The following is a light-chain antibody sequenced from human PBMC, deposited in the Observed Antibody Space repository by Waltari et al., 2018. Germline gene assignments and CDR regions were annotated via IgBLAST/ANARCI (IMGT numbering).Light chain of an antibody. V-gene: IGKV4-1*01. J-gene: IGKJ2*01. Sequence: DIVMTQSPDSLAVSLGERATINCKSSQSVLYSSNNKNYLAWYQQKPGQPPKLLIYWASTRESGVTDRFSGCGSGTDFTLTISSLQAEDVAVYYCQEYYGTPPDTFGQGTKLEIK. CDR3: QEYYGTPPDT. CDR1: QSVLYSSNNKNY. CDR2: WAS.